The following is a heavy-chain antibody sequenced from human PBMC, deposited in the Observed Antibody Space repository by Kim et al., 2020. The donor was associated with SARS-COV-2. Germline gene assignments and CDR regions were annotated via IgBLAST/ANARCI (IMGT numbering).Heavy chain of an antibody. CDR1: GFTFSSYS. J-gene: IGHJ6*02. D-gene: IGHD6-19*01. V-gene: IGHV3-21*01. CDR3: ARDFGSGWYSDYYYYYGMDV. CDR2: ISSSSSSYI. Sequence: GGSLRLSCAASGFTFSSYSMNWVRQAPGKGLEWVSSISSSSSSYIYYADSVKGRFTISRDNAKNSLYLQMNSLRAEDTAVYYCARDFGSGWYSDYYYYYGMDVWGQGTTVTVSS.